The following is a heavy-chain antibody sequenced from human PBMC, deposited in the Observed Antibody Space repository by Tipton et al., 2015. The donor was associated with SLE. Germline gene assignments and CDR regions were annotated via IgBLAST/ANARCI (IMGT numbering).Heavy chain of an antibody. J-gene: IGHJ5*02. CDR3: ARDALGVAARWFDP. D-gene: IGHD6-19*01. V-gene: IGHV4-59*01. Sequence: TLSLTCTVSGGSISGYFWSWIRQPQAKGLEWIGYLYYSGTTNYNPSLKSRVTVSLEPSKNQFSLKMTSVIAADTAVYYCARDALGVAARWFDPWGPGTLVTVSS. CDR1: GGSISGYF. CDR2: LYYSGTT.